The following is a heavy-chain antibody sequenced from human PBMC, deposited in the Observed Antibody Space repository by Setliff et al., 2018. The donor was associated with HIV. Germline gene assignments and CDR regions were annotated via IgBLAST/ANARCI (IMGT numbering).Heavy chain of an antibody. D-gene: IGHD2-2*01. J-gene: IGHJ4*02. CDR2: IKSKTDGETT. CDR1: GFSFNNAW. Sequence: GGSLRLSCAASGFSFNNAWMNWVRQAPGKGLEWVGRIKSKTDGETTDYGPPVRGGFTISRDDSINTLYLQMNSLKTEDTAVYYCTTYPNANIRYWGRGTLVTVSS. CDR3: TTYPNANIRY. V-gene: IGHV3-15*07.